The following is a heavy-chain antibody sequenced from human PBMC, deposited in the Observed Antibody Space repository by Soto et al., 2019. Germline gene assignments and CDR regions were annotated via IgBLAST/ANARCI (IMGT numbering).Heavy chain of an antibody. J-gene: IGHJ6*02. V-gene: IGHV1-18*01. D-gene: IGHD5-12*01. CDR2: ISAYNGKT. CDR3: ARGGDVNYYHGMDV. CDR1: GYTFTSYG. Sequence: QVQLVQSGGEVKKPGASVKLSCTASGYTFTSYGISWVRQAPGQGLEWMGWISAYNGKTNYAQNVQGRVTMTTDTXXRTAYRDLRSLRSDDTAVYYCARGGDVNYYHGMDVWGQGTTVTVSS.